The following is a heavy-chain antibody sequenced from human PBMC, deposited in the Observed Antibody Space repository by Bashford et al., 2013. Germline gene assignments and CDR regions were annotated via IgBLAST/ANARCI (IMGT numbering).Heavy chain of an antibody. Sequence: ASVKVSCKASGGTFSSYAISWVRQAPGQGLEWMGWISAYNGNTNYAQKLQGRVTMTTDTSTSTAYMELRSLRSDDTAVYYCARGLEYSSSYYFDYWGQGTLVTVSS. CDR1: GGTFSSYA. V-gene: IGHV1-18*01. CDR3: ARGLEYSSSYYFDY. J-gene: IGHJ4*02. D-gene: IGHD6-6*01. CDR2: ISAYNGNT.